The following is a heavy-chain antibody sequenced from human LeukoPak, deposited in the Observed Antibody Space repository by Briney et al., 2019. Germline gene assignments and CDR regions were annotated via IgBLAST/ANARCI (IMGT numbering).Heavy chain of an antibody. V-gene: IGHV3-64*04. CDR2: ISGNGGST. CDR3: TRDVASRNWFDP. CDR1: GFTFSRYP. Sequence: GGSLRLSCSASGFTFSRYPMHWVRQAPGKGLEYVSAISGNGGSTYYADSVKGRFTISRDNSKNTLFLQMNSLRAEDTAVYYCTRDVASRNWFDPWGQGTLVTVSS. J-gene: IGHJ5*02.